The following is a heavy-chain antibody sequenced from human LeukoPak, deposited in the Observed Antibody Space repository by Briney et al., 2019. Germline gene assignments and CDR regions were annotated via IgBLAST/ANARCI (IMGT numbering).Heavy chain of an antibody. CDR1: GGAFGSYA. CDR2: IIPILGIA. J-gene: IGHJ3*02. D-gene: IGHD3-3*02. V-gene: IGHV1-69*04. Sequence: SVKVSCKASGGAFGSYAISWVRQAPGQGLEWMGRIIPILGIANYAQKFQGRVTITADKSTSTAYMELSSLRSEDTAVYYCARAHEIGLFGVVNVGAFDIWGQGTMVTVSS. CDR3: ARAHEIGLFGVVNVGAFDI.